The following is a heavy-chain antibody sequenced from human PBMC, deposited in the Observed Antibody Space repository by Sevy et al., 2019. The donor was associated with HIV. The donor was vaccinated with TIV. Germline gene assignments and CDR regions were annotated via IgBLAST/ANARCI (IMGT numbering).Heavy chain of an antibody. CDR1: GFTFNNAW. CDR2: IKSKIDGETT. J-gene: IGHJ4*02. V-gene: IGHV3-15*01. D-gene: IGHD3-22*01. CDR3: ATAPGYYDSAPFDY. Sequence: GGSLRLSCAVSGFTFNNAWMNWVRQAPGTGLQWVGLIKSKIDGETTDYAAPVKGRFTISRDHSKNTLFLQMNSLKIEGTAVYYCATAPGYYDSAPFDYWGPGTLVTVSS.